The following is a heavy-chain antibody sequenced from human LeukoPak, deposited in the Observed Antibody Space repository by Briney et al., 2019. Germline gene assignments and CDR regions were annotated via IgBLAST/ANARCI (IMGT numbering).Heavy chain of an antibody. Sequence: GGSLRLSCAASGFTFSSYSMNWVRQAPGKGLEWVSYISSSSTIYYADSVKGRFTISRDNAKNSLYLQMNSLRAEDTAVYYCARDKGSSWSHPVDYWGQGTLVTVSS. CDR2: ISSSSTI. J-gene: IGHJ4*02. CDR3: ARDKGSSWSHPVDY. V-gene: IGHV3-48*01. D-gene: IGHD6-13*01. CDR1: GFTFSSYS.